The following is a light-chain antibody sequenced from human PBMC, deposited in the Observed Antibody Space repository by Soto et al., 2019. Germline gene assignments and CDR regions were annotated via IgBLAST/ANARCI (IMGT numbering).Light chain of an antibody. CDR3: QQYGTSPPWT. Sequence: IVLTQSPGTLSLSPGERATLSCWASQAVASNSLAWYQQKPGQAPRLLIYSASSRATGLPDRFSGSGSGTDFTLTISRLEPEDFAVYYCQQYGTSPPWTFGQGTKVDNK. J-gene: IGKJ1*01. V-gene: IGKV3-20*01. CDR1: QAVASNS. CDR2: SAS.